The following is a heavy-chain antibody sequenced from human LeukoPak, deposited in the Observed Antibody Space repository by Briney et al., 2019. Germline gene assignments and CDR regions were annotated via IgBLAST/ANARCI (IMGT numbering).Heavy chain of an antibody. V-gene: IGHV3-7*01. Sequence: GGSLRLSCAASGFTFSSYAMSWVRQAPGKGLEWVANIKQDGSEKYYVDSVKGRFTISRDNAKNSLYLQMNSLRAEDTAVYYCARDRFVGYYQLPTGAFDIWGQGTMVTVSS. CDR1: GFTFSSYA. J-gene: IGHJ3*02. D-gene: IGHD2-2*01. CDR3: ARDRFVGYYQLPTGAFDI. CDR2: IKQDGSEK.